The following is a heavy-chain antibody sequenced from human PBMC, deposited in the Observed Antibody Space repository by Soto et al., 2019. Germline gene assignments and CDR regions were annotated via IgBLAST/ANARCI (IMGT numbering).Heavy chain of an antibody. Sequence: QVQLVQSGAEVKKPGASVKVSCKASGYTFTSYGVSWVRQAPGQGLVCMGWISANNGNTNYAQKLQGRVTMTTDTSTSTAYLDLRTLRSDDTAVYYCARARGSYALDYWDQGTLVTVSS. D-gene: IGHD1-26*01. J-gene: IGHJ4*02. V-gene: IGHV1-18*01. CDR1: GYTFTSYG. CDR3: ARARGSYALDY. CDR2: ISANNGNT.